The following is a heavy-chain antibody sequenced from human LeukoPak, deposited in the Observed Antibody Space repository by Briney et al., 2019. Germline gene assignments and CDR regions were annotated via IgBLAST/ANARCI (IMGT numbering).Heavy chain of an antibody. J-gene: IGHJ4*02. CDR1: GFTFSSYA. Sequence: PGRSLRLSCAASGFTFSSYAMHWVRQAPGKGLEWLAVISYDGSNKYYADSVKGRFTISRDNSKNTLYLQMNSLRAEDTAVYYCARDKVATPLDYWGQGTLVTVSS. CDR2: ISYDGSNK. CDR3: ARDKVATPLDY. D-gene: IGHD5-12*01. V-gene: IGHV3-30*04.